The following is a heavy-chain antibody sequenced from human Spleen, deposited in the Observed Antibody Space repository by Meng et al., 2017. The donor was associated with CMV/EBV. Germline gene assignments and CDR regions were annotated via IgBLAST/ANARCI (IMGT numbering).Heavy chain of an antibody. J-gene: IGHJ4*02. CDR3: AKIKIAPIEGNYFDY. CDR2: ISSSSSTI. Sequence: GESLKISCAASGFTFSSYSMNWVRQAPGKGLEWVSYISSSSSTIYYADSVKGRFTISRDNAKNSLYLQMNSLRAEDTAVYYCAKIKIAPIEGNYFDYWGQGTLVTVSS. V-gene: IGHV3-48*04. D-gene: IGHD6-13*01. CDR1: GFTFSSYS.